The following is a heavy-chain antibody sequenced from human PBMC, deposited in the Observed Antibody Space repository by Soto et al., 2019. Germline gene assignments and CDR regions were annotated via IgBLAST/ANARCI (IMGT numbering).Heavy chain of an antibody. CDR1: GFTVSSNY. CDR2: IYSGGST. D-gene: IGHD6-13*01. Sequence: GGSLRLSCAASGFTVSSNYMSWVRQAPGKGLEWVSVIYSGGSTYYADSVKGRFTISRHNSKNTLYLQMNSLRAEDTAVYYCASTYSSSPTYYYYYMDVWGKGTTVTVSS. CDR3: ASTYSSSPTYYYYYMDV. V-gene: IGHV3-53*04. J-gene: IGHJ6*03.